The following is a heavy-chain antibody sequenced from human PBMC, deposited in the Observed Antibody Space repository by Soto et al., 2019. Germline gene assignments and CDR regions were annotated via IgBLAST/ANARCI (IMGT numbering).Heavy chain of an antibody. CDR1: GYTFTSYA. Sequence: ASVKVSCKASGYTFTSYAMHWVRQAPGQRLEWMGWINAGNGNTKYSQKFQGRVTITRDTSASTAYMELRSLRSDDTAVYYCARDDSYGFFFDYWGQGTLVTVSS. CDR2: INAGNGNT. V-gene: IGHV1-3*01. J-gene: IGHJ4*02. CDR3: ARDDSYGFFFDY. D-gene: IGHD5-18*01.